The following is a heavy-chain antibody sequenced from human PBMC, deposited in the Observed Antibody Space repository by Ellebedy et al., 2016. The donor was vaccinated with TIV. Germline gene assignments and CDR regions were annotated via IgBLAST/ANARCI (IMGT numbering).Heavy chain of an antibody. Sequence: SETLSLTXTVSGGSITGYYLTWIRQPAGKGLEWIGRIYTSGNTNYNPSLKSRVTMSVDTSKNQFSLKLSSVTAADTAVYYCVRGLPFLLGWFDPWGQGTLVTVSS. D-gene: IGHD3-10*01. CDR2: IYTSGNT. J-gene: IGHJ5*02. CDR3: VRGLPFLLGWFDP. CDR1: GGSITGYY. V-gene: IGHV4-4*07.